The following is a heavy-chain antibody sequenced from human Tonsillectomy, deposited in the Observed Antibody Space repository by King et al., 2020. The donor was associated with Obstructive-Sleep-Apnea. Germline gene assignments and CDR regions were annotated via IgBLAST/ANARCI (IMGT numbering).Heavy chain of an antibody. J-gene: IGHJ4*02. Sequence: VQLQESGPGLVKPSETLSLTCTVSGASFSNYYWSWIRQPPGKGLEWIGYIYVSGITHYNPSLKGRVTFSVDTSKNQLSLKLNSVTAADTAVYYCASYPTYYYDSSGYYRLNWGQGTLVTVSS. V-gene: IGHV4-59*01. CDR1: GASFSNYY. CDR2: IYVSGIT. D-gene: IGHD3-22*01. CDR3: ASYPTYYYDSSGYYRLN.